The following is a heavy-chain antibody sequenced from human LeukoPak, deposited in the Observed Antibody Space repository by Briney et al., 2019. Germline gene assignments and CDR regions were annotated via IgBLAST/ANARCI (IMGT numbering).Heavy chain of an antibody. J-gene: IGHJ4*02. CDR1: GFSLTSSPAG. CDR3: AHRRDYAGDWDGGSFDF. Sequence: SGPALVEPTQTLTLTCSFSGFSLTSSPAGVGWIRPPPGKALEWLAFSYWDDDNRYRPSLKSRLTVMKDTSKSHVVLIMTNMDPADTGTYYCAHRRDYAGDWDGGSFDFWGQGIVVTVSS. D-gene: IGHD2-21*02. V-gene: IGHV2-5*02. CDR2: SYWDDDN.